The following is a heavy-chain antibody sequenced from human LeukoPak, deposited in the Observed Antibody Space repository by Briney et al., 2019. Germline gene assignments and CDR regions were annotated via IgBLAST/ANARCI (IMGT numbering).Heavy chain of an antibody. CDR1: GFTFSSYS. CDR3: ASGDSSYHYYMDV. CDR2: ISSSSSYI. V-gene: IGHV3-21*01. J-gene: IGHJ6*03. D-gene: IGHD6-6*01. Sequence: GGSLRLSCAASGFTFSSYSMNWVRQAPGKGLEWVSSISSSSSYIYYADSVKGRFTISRDNAKNSLYLQMNSLRAEDTAVYYCASGDSSYHYYMDVWGKGTTVTVSS.